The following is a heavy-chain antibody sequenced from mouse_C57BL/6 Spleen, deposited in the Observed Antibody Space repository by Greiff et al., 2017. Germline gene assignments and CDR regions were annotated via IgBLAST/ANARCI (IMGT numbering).Heavy chain of an antibody. Sequence: VPLVASGGDLVKPGGSLKLSCAASGFTFSSYGMSWVRQTPDQRLEWVATISSGGSYTYYPDSVKGRFTISRDNAKNTLYLQMSSLKSEDTAMYYCARHPAQPPFAYCGQGTLVTVSA. D-gene: IGHD3-2*02. J-gene: IGHJ3*01. CDR1: GFTFSSYG. V-gene: IGHV5-6*01. CDR3: ARHPAQPPFAY. CDR2: ISSGGSYT.